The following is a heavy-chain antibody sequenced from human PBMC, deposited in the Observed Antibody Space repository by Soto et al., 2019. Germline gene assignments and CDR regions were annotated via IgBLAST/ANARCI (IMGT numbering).Heavy chain of an antibody. CDR2: IYSGGTT. D-gene: IGHD3-22*01. CDR3: ARNGDSSDYRGWFDP. CDR1: GFTVSSNY. J-gene: IGHJ5*02. V-gene: IGHV3-66*01. Sequence: EVQLVESGGGLVQPGGSLRLSCAASGFTVSSNYMSWVRQAPGKGLEWVSVIYSGGTTYYADSVKGRFTISRDNSKSTLYLQMNSLRAEVTAVYYCARNGDSSDYRGWFDPWGQGTLVTVSS.